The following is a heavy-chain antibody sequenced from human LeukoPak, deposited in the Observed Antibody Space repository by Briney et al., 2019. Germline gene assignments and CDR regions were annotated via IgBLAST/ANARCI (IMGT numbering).Heavy chain of an antibody. J-gene: IGHJ4*02. V-gene: IGHV4-30-4*01. CDR1: GGSISSGDYY. Sequence: SQTLSLTCTVSGGSISSGDYYWSWIRQPPGTGLEWIGYIYYSGSTYYNPSLKSRVTISVDTSKNQFSLKLSSVTAADTAVYYCARGILTGYSTFDYWGQGTLVTVSS. CDR3: ARGILTGYSTFDY. D-gene: IGHD3-9*01. CDR2: IYYSGST.